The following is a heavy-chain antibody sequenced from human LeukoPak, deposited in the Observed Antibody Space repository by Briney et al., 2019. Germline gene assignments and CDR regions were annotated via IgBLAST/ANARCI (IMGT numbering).Heavy chain of an antibody. Sequence: GASVKVSCKASGYTFTSYYMHWVRQAPGQGLEWMGIINPSGGSTSYAQKFQGRVTMTGDTSTSTVYMELSSLRSEDTAVYYCARGMITFGGVIVPLGYWGQGTLVTVSS. V-gene: IGHV1-46*01. CDR2: INPSGGST. D-gene: IGHD3-16*02. CDR3: ARGMITFGGVIVPLGY. CDR1: GYTFTSYY. J-gene: IGHJ4*02.